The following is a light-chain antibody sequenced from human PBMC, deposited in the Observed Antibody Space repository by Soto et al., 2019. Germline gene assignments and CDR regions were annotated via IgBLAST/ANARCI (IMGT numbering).Light chain of an antibody. J-gene: IGKJ1*01. CDR1: QSISSW. CDR2: DAS. V-gene: IGKV1-5*01. Sequence: DIQMTQSPSTLSASVGDRVTITCRASQSISSWLAWYQQKPGKAPKLLIYDASSLESGVPSRFSGSGSGTEFTLTISSLQPDDFATYHCQQYNSYLWTFGQGTKVEIK. CDR3: QQYNSYLWT.